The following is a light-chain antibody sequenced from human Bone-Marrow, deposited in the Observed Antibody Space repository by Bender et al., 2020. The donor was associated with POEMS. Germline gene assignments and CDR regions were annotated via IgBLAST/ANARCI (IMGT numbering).Light chain of an antibody. CDR2: QDT. Sequence: SYEVTQPPSVSVSPGKTASITCSGDDLGDKYVAWYQQKPGQSPVLVIYQDTKRPSGIPERFSGSNSGNTATLTISGTQAMDEADYYCQASDTYSVIFGGGTKLTVL. J-gene: IGLJ2*01. V-gene: IGLV3-1*01. CDR1: DLGDKY. CDR3: QASDTYSVI.